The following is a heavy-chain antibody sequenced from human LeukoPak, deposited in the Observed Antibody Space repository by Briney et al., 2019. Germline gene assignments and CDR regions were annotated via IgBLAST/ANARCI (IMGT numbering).Heavy chain of an antibody. J-gene: IGHJ3*02. Sequence: GASVKVSCKASGYTFTGYYTHWVRQAPGQGLEWMGRINPNSGGTNYAQKFQGRVTMTRDTSISTAYMELSRLRSDDTAVYYCAYGYSYGYNRAAFDIWGQGTMVTVSS. CDR2: INPNSGGT. V-gene: IGHV1-2*06. CDR3: AYGYSYGYNRAAFDI. CDR1: GYTFTGYY. D-gene: IGHD5-18*01.